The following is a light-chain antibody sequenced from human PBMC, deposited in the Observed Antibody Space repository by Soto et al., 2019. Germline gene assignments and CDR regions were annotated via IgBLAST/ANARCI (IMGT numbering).Light chain of an antibody. CDR1: ISNIGNNY. Sequence: QSVLTQPPSVSAAPGQTVTISCSGTISNIGNNYVSWYQQLPGTAPKLLIFDDYMRPPGIPDRFSGSRSGTSATLGITGLQTGDEANYSCATWDSSLSALLFGGGTQLTVL. J-gene: IGLJ2*01. CDR2: DDY. CDR3: ATWDSSLSALL. V-gene: IGLV1-51*01.